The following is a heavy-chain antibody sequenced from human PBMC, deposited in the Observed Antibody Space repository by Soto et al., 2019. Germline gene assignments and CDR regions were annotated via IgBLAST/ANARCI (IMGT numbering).Heavy chain of an antibody. CDR3: ARDRQQLVPYYFDY. CDR1: GGSIISYY. CDR2: IYTSGST. Sequence: KASETLSLTCTVSGGSIISYYWSWIRQPAGKGLEWIGRIYTSGSTNYNPSLKSRVTMSVDTSKNQFSLKLSSVTAADTAVYYCARDRQQLVPYYFDYWGQGTLVTVSS. V-gene: IGHV4-4*07. J-gene: IGHJ4*02. D-gene: IGHD6-13*01.